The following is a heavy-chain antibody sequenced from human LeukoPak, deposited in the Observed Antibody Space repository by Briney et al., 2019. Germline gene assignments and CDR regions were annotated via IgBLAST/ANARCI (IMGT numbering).Heavy chain of an antibody. D-gene: IGHD5-12*01. CDR2: IIPIFGTA. CDR3: ARSPSSGRAVFDI. V-gene: IGHV1-69*13. Sequence: GASVKVSCKASGGTFSSYAISWVRQAPGQGLEWMGGIIPIFGTANYAQKFQGRVTITADESTSTAYMELSSLRSEDTAVYYCARSPSSGRAVFDIWGQGTMVTVSS. J-gene: IGHJ3*02. CDR1: GGTFSSYA.